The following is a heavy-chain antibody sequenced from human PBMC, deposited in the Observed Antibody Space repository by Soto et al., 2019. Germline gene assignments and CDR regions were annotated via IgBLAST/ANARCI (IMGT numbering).Heavy chain of an antibody. CDR3: ARNRVGYCSSTSCYSEGDY. D-gene: IGHD2-2*02. CDR1: GGTFSSYA. V-gene: IGHV1-69*13. CDR2: IIPIFGTA. Sequence: SVKVSCKASGGTFSSYAISWVRQAPGQGLEWMGGIIPIFGTANYAQKFQGRVTITADESTSTAYMELSSLRSEDTAVYYCARNRVGYCSSTSCYSEGDYWGQVTLVTASS. J-gene: IGHJ4*02.